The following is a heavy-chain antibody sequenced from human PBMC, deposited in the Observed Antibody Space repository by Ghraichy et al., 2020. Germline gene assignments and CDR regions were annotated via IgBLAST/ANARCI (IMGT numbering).Heavy chain of an antibody. J-gene: IGHJ4*02. D-gene: IGHD4-11*01. V-gene: IGHV3-48*03. CDR3: ARDSNSGGEFDY. CDR1: GFTFSSYE. CDR2: ISGSGSTI. Sequence: GESLNISCAASGFTFSSYEMNWVRQAPGKGLEWVSYISGSGSTIYYADSVIGRFTISRDNPKNSLYLQMNSLRAEDTAGYYCARDSNSGGEFDYWGQGTLVTVSS.